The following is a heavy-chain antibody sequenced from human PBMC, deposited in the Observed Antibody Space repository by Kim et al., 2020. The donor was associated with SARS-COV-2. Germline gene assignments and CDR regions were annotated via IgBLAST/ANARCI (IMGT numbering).Heavy chain of an antibody. CDR1: GGSISSSSYY. D-gene: IGHD2-8*01. CDR2: IYYSGST. CDR3: ARHIVLMVYAWDY. V-gene: IGHV4-39*01. J-gene: IGHJ4*02. Sequence: SETLSLTCTVSGGSISSSSYYWGWIRQPPGKGLEWIGSIYYSGSTYYNPSHKSRVTISVDTSKNQFSLKLSSVTAADTAVYYCARHIVLMVYAWDYWGQGALVTVSS.